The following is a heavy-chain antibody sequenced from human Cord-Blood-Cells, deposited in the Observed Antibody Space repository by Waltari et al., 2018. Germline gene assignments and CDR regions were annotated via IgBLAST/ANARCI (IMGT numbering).Heavy chain of an antibody. CDR3: ARGELLWFGRGAFDI. V-gene: IGHV4-34*01. CDR2: INHSGST. J-gene: IGHJ3*02. CDR1: GGSFSGYY. D-gene: IGHD3-10*01. Sequence: VQLQQWGAGLLKPSETLSLTCAVYGGSFSGYYWSWIRQPPGKGLEWIGEINHSGSTNYNPSLKGRVTISVDTSKNQFSLKLSSVTAADTAVYYCARGELLWFGRGAFDIWGQGTMVTVSS.